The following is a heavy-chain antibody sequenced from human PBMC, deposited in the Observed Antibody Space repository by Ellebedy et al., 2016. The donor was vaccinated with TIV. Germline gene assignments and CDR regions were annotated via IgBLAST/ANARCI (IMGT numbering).Heavy chain of an antibody. CDR1: GGSISSYY. V-gene: IGHV4-4*07. CDR3: ARDPGFIAAAGGTGDDYYYGMDV. J-gene: IGHJ6*02. CDR2: IYTSGST. Sequence: MPGGSLRLSCTVSGGSISSYYWSWIRQPAGKGLEWIGRIYTSGSTDYNPSLKRLVTMSADTSKNQFSLKLSSVTAADTAVYYCARDPGFIAAAGGTGDDYYYGMDVWGQGTTVTVSS. D-gene: IGHD6-13*01.